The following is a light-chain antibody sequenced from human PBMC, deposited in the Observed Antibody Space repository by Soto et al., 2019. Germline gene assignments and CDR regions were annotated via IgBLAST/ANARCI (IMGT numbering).Light chain of an antibody. Sequence: QSVLTQPPSASGTPGQRVTISCSGSSSNIESNTVYWYQQLPGMAPRLLIHTNDRRPSGVPVRFSGSKSGTSASLAISGLQSEDEADYYCLAWDDSLNGNLFGTGTKVTVL. CDR3: LAWDDSLNGNL. CDR2: TND. J-gene: IGLJ1*01. V-gene: IGLV1-44*01. CDR1: SSNIESNT.